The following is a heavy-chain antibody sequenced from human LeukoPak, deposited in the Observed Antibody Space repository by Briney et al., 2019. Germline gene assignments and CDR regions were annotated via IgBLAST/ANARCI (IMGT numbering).Heavy chain of an antibody. V-gene: IGHV1-18*01. CDR1: DYTFTSYG. J-gene: IGHJ4*02. CDR3: ARVMSGGDCYSY. CDR2: ISAYNGNT. Sequence: ASVKVSCKASDYTFTSYGISWVRQAPGQGLEWMGWISAYNGNTNYAQKLQGRVTMTTDTSTSTAYMELRSLRSDDTAVYYCARVMSGGDCYSYWGQGTLVTVSS. D-gene: IGHD2-21*01.